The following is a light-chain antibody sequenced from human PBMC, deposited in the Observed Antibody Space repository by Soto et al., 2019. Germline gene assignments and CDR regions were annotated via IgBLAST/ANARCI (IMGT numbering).Light chain of an antibody. CDR3: QQYNNWPQT. J-gene: IGKJ1*01. V-gene: IGKV3-15*01. CDR1: QSVSSN. Sequence: EIVMTQSPATLSVSPEERATLSCRASQSVSSNLAWYHQKPGQAPRLLIYGASTRATGIPARFSGSGSGTEFTLTISSLQSEDFAVYYCQQYNNWPQTFGQGTKVEIK. CDR2: GAS.